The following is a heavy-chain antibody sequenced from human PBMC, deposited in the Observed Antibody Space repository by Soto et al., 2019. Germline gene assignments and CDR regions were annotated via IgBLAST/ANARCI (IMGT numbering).Heavy chain of an antibody. J-gene: IGHJ5*02. CDR3: ARELEDIVVVPAAIPWFDP. D-gene: IGHD2-2*01. Sequence: QVQLQQWGAGLLKPSETLSLTCAVYGGSFSGYYWSWIRQPPGKGLEWIGEINHSGSTNYNPSLKSRVTISVDTSKNQFSLKPSSVTAADTAVYYCARELEDIVVVPAAIPWFDPWGQGTLVTVSS. CDR2: INHSGST. CDR1: GGSFSGYY. V-gene: IGHV4-34*01.